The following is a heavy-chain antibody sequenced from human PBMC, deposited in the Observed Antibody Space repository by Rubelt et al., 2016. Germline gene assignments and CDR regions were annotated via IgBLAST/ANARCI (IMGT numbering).Heavy chain of an antibody. V-gene: IGHV1-18*01. Sequence: QLQLVQSGAEVKKPGASVKVSCKASGYTFTSYGISWVRPAPVQGLDRMGWISAYTDDTKYAQKHQGRVNMTTDTSTSTAYMELRSLRSDDTAVYYCARPLPGYYYGMDVWGQGTTVTVSS. CDR2: ISAYTDDT. CDR3: ARPLPGYYYGMDV. CDR1: GYTFTSYG. J-gene: IGHJ6*02.